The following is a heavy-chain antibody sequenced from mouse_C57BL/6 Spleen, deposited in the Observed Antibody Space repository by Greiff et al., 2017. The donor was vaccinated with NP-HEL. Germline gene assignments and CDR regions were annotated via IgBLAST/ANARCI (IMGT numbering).Heavy chain of an antibody. J-gene: IGHJ4*01. V-gene: IGHV2-2*01. CDR2: IWSGGST. CDR3: ARNSLYYGYDYYAMDY. CDR1: GFSLTSYG. D-gene: IGHD2-2*01. Sequence: QVQLKESGPGLVQPSQSLSITCTVSGFSLTSYGVHWVRQSPGKGLEWLGVIWSGGSTDYNAAFISRLSISKDNSKSQVFFKMNSLQADDTAIYYCARNSLYYGYDYYAMDYWGQGTSVTVSS.